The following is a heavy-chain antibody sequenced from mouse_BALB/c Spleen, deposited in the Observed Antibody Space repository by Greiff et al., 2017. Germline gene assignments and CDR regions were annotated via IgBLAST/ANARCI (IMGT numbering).Heavy chain of an antibody. J-gene: IGHJ4*01. D-gene: IGHD2-4*01. CDR1: GYTFTSYW. CDR3: TRLLGYDYDDYAMDY. Sequence: QVQLQQPGAELVRPGASVKLSCKASGYTFTSYWINWVKQRPGQGLEWIGNIYPSDSYTNYNQKFKDKATLTVDKSSSTAYMQLSSPTSEDSAVYYCTRLLGYDYDDYAMDYWGQGTSVTVSS. V-gene: IGHV1-69*02. CDR2: IYPSDSYT.